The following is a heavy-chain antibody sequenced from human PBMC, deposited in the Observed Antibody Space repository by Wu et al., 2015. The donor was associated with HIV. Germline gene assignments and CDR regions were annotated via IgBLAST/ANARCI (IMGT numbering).Heavy chain of an antibody. Sequence: QVHLVQFGGEVKKPGSSVKVTCKASGDGFTSYAVSWVRQAPGQGLEWMGGYIPILHTPFYARKFQGRVTINTDESTSAASMELKNLKSDDTAIYYCAKSATDNSPLDYWGQGTLVTVSS. V-gene: IGHV1-69*05. J-gene: IGHJ4*02. CDR1: GDGFTSYA. CDR3: AKSATDNSPLDY. CDR2: YIPILHTP. D-gene: IGHD2-15*01.